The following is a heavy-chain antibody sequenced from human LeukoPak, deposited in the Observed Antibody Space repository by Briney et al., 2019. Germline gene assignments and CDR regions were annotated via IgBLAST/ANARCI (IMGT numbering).Heavy chain of an antibody. Sequence: PSETLSLTCAVSVASISNYYWSWIRQAPGKGLEWIGYISTSGSTNYNPSLKSRGSISLDTSNNRFSLNLNFVTAADTAVYFCASPRTSYRYTFDYWGPGALVTVSS. CDR3: ASPRTSYRYTFDY. D-gene: IGHD5-18*01. CDR1: VASISNYY. V-gene: IGHV4-4*09. J-gene: IGHJ4*02. CDR2: ISTSGST.